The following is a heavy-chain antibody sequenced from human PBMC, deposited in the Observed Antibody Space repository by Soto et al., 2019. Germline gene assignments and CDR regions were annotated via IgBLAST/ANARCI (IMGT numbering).Heavy chain of an antibody. Sequence: QVQLVQSGAEVKKPGASVKVSCKASGYTFTSYYMHWVRQAPGQGLEWMGIINPSGGSTSYAQKFQGRVTMNRDTSTSTVYMELSSLRSEDTAVYYCAREAGDILTGYYRGNGPSDFDYWGQGTLVTVSS. D-gene: IGHD3-9*01. V-gene: IGHV1-46*01. CDR3: AREAGDILTGYYRGNGPSDFDY. J-gene: IGHJ4*02. CDR1: GYTFTSYY. CDR2: INPSGGST.